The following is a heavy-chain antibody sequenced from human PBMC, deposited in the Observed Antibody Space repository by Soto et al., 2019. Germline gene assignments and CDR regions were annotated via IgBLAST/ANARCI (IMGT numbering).Heavy chain of an antibody. V-gene: IGHV3-74*01. D-gene: IGHD3-16*01. CDR2: LDNDGTNT. J-gene: IGHJ4*02. Sequence: ESGGGLVQPGGSLRLSCAASGFTFSTYWMHWVRQAPGKGLVWVSRLDNDGTNTRYADSVKGRFTVSRDNGKNTVYLQMDSLRAEDTAVYYCARDGGTYFDYWGQGTLVTVSS. CDR3: ARDGGTYFDY. CDR1: GFTFSTYW.